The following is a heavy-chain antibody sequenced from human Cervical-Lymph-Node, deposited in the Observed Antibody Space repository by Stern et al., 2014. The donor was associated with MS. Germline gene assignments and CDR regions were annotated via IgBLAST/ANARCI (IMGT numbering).Heavy chain of an antibody. CDR1: GFTFSSYA. Sequence: QVQLVQSGGGVVQPGRSLRLSCAASGFTFSSYAMHWVRQAPGKGLEWVAGISYDGSNKYYADSVKGRFTISRDNSKNTLYLQMNSLRAEDTAVYYCARERLTETAFDYWGQGTLVTVSS. CDR2: ISYDGSNK. V-gene: IGHV3-30*01. D-gene: IGHD7-27*01. J-gene: IGHJ4*02. CDR3: ARERLTETAFDY.